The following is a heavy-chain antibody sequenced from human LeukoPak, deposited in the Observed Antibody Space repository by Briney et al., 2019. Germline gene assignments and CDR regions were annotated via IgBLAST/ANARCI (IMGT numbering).Heavy chain of an antibody. Sequence: GGSLRLSCAASGFTFSSYEMHGVRQAPEKGLEWVSYISSSGSTIHYADSVKGRFTISRDNAKNSLYLQVNSLRAEDTAVYYCAELGITMIGGVWGKGTTVTISS. J-gene: IGHJ6*04. CDR1: GFTFSSYE. CDR3: AELGITMIGGV. CDR2: ISSSGSTI. V-gene: IGHV3-48*03. D-gene: IGHD3-10*02.